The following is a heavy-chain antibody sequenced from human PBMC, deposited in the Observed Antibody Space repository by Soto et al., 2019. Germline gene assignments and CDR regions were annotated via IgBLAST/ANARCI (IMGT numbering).Heavy chain of an antibody. J-gene: IGHJ1*01. CDR2: ISGSGGNT. D-gene: IGHD6-19*01. V-gene: IGHV3-23*01. CDR1: GFIFSSNA. Sequence: EVQLLESGGGLVQPGGSLRLSCAASGFIFSSNAMTWVRQAPGKGLEWVSAISGSGGNTYYADSVKGRFTISRDNSKNTMYLQMNSLRAEDAAVYYCAKGQQWLIRRYFHHWGQGTLVTVSS. CDR3: AKGQQWLIRRYFHH.